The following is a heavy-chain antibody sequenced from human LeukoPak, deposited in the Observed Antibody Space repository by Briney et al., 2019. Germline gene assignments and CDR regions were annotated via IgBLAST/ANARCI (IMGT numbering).Heavy chain of an antibody. CDR3: ARGPLGPAAGPFDY. D-gene: IGHD6-13*01. Sequence: PGRSLRLSCAASGFTFSSYAMHWVRQAPGKGLEWVAVISYDGSNKYYADSVKGRFTISRDNSKNTLYLQMNSLRAEDTAVYYCARGPLGPAAGPFDYWGQGTLVTASS. J-gene: IGHJ4*02. CDR2: ISYDGSNK. V-gene: IGHV3-30-3*01. CDR1: GFTFSSYA.